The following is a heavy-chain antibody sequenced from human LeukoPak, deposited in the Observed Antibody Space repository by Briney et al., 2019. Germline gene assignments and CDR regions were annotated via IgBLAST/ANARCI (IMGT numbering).Heavy chain of an antibody. D-gene: IGHD6-19*01. V-gene: IGHV3-33*01. CDR3: AREATWGQWYFDH. CDR2: IWHDGSNK. Sequence: GGSLRLSCAASGFTLSNYGMHWVRQAPGKGLEWVAVIWHDGSNKYYADSVKGRFTISRDNPKNMFFLQMNLLTVEDTAIYYCAREATWGQWYFDHWGQGTPVTVSS. CDR1: GFTLSNYG. J-gene: IGHJ4*02.